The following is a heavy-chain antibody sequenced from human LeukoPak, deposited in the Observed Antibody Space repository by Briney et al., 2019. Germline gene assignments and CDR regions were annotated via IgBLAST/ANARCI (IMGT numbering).Heavy chain of an antibody. D-gene: IGHD4-17*01. CDR1: GFTFSTYG. Sequence: GGSLRLSCAASGFTFSTYGMHWVRQAPGKGLEWVAVIWYDGSNKYYGDSVKGRFTISRDDSKNTLYLQMNGLRAEDTAVYYCAKDLFDYGDYGSNDAFDIWGQGTMVTVSS. J-gene: IGHJ3*02. V-gene: IGHV3-33*06. CDR3: AKDLFDYGDYGSNDAFDI. CDR2: IWYDGSNK.